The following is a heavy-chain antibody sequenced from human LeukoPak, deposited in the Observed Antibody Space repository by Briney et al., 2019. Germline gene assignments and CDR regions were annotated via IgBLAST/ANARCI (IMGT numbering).Heavy chain of an antibody. V-gene: IGHV3-30*03. D-gene: IGHD3-10*01. Sequence: PGGSLRLSCAASGFTFSSYGMHWVRQAPGKGLEWEAIISYDGSNKYYADSVKGRFTISRDNSKNTLYLQMNSLRAEDTAVYYCARGEGDSAWGQGTLVTVSS. J-gene: IGHJ5*02. CDR3: ARGEGDSA. CDR2: ISYDGSNK. CDR1: GFTFSSYG.